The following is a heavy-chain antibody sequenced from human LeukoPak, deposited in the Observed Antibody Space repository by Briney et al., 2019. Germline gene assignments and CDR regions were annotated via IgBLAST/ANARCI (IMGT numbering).Heavy chain of an antibody. CDR3: ARHAYSSSWFGP. D-gene: IGHD6-13*01. CDR2: IYYSGST. Sequence: SETLSLTCTVSGGSISSYSWSWIRQPPGKGLEWIGYIYYSGSTNYNPSLKSRVTISVDTSKNQFSLKLSSVTAADTAVYYCARHAYSSSWFGPWGQGTLVTVSS. CDR1: GGSISSYS. J-gene: IGHJ5*02. V-gene: IGHV4-59*08.